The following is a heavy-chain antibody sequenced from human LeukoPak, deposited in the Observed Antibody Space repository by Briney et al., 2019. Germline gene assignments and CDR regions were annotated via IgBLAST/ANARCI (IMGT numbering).Heavy chain of an antibody. CDR3: AKESGYYYGSGSYYLYYFDY. CDR2: IRYDGSNK. V-gene: IGHV3-30*02. Sequence: GSLRLSCAASGFTFSSYGMHWVRQAPGKGLEWVAFIRYDGSNKYYADSVKGRFTISRDNSKNTLYLQMNSLRAEDTAVYYCAKESGYYYGSGSYYLYYFDYWGQGTLVTVSS. CDR1: GFTFSSYG. J-gene: IGHJ4*02. D-gene: IGHD3-10*01.